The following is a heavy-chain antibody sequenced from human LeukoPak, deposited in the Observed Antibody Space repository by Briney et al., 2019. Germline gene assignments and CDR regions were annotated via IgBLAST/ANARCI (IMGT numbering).Heavy chain of an antibody. CDR2: IIPIFGTP. V-gene: IGHV1-69*06. J-gene: IGHJ4*02. D-gene: IGHD3-22*01. CDR3: ARGLVVVRPTSSYYFDF. Sequence: SVKVSCKTSGGTFSSYAITWVRQTPGQGLEWMGGIIPIFGTPDYAQKFQGRVTITADKSTSTVYMELSSLLSEDTAMYYCARGLVVVRPTSSYYFDFWGQGTLVTVSS. CDR1: GGTFSSYA.